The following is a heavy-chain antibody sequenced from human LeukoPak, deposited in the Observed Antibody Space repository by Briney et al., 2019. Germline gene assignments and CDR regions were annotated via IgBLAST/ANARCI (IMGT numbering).Heavy chain of an antibody. Sequence: SETLSLTCAVYGGSFSGYYWSWIRQPPGKGLEWIGEINHSGGTNYNPSLKSRVTISVDTSKNQFSLKLSSVTAADTAVYYCARLRDIVVVPAAGPLYNWFDPWGQGTLVTVSS. CDR1: GGSFSGYY. D-gene: IGHD2-2*01. V-gene: IGHV4-34*01. CDR3: ARLRDIVVVPAAGPLYNWFDP. CDR2: INHSGGT. J-gene: IGHJ5*02.